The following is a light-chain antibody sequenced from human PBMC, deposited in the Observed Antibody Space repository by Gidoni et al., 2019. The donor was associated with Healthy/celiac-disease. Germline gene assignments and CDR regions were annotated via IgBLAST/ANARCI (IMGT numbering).Light chain of an antibody. CDR2: GAS. J-gene: IGKJ2*03. V-gene: IGKV3-20*01. CDR3: QQYGSSPWGS. Sequence: EIVLTQSPGTLSLSPGERATLSCRVSQSVSSSYLAWYQQKPGQAPRLLIYGASSRATGIPDRFSGSGSGTDFTLTISRLEPEDFAVYYCQQYGSSPWGSFGQGTKLEIK. CDR1: QSVSSSY.